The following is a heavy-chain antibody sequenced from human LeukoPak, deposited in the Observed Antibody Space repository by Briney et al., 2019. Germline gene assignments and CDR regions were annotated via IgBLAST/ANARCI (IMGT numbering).Heavy chain of an antibody. CDR2: INHSGST. Sequence: SETLSLTCAVYGGSFSGYYWSWIRQPPGKGLEWIGEINHSGSTNYNPSLKSRVTISVDTSKNQFSLKLSSVTAADTAVYYCARAGSIAVAGFDYWGQGTLVTVSS. D-gene: IGHD6-19*01. J-gene: IGHJ4*02. V-gene: IGHV4-34*01. CDR1: GGSFSGYY. CDR3: ARAGSIAVAGFDY.